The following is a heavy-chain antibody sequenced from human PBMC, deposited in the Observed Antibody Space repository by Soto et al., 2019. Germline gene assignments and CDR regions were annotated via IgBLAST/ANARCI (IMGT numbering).Heavy chain of an antibody. CDR3: TRDGIVVPAANPDY. CDR1: GFTFGDYA. CDR2: IRSKAYGGTT. Sequence: GGSLRLSCTASGFTFGDYAMSWFRQAPGKGLEWVGFIRSKAYGGTTEYAASVKGRFTISRDDSKSIAYLQMNSLKTEDTAVYYCTRDGIVVPAANPDYWGQGTLVTVSS. V-gene: IGHV3-49*03. D-gene: IGHD2-2*01. J-gene: IGHJ4*02.